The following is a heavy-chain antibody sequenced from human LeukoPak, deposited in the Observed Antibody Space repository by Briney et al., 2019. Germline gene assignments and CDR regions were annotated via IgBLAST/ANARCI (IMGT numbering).Heavy chain of an antibody. CDR3: ARDLRGIHDY. D-gene: IGHD3-16*01. Sequence: GGSLRLSCAASGFSFRSYWMHWVRQAPGKGLVWVSRINTDGTNTDYADSVKGRFTISRDNAKNTLYLQMHSLRVEDTAVYYCARDLRGIHDYWGQGTLVTVSS. J-gene: IGHJ4*02. V-gene: IGHV3-74*01. CDR2: INTDGTNT. CDR1: GFSFRSYW.